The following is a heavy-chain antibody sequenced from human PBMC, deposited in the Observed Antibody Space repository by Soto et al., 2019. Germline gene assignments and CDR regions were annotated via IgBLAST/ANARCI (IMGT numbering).Heavy chain of an antibody. CDR2: IIPILGIA. V-gene: IGHV1-69*02. CDR3: ARVGSGTQQLVRDYYYYYYMDV. Sequence: ASVKVSCKASGGTFGSYTISWVRQAPGQGLEWMGRIIPILGIANYAQKFQGRVTITADKSTSTAYMELSSLRSEDTAVYYCARVGSGTQQLVRDYYYYYYMDVWGKGTTVTVSS. J-gene: IGHJ6*03. D-gene: IGHD6-13*01. CDR1: GGTFGSYT.